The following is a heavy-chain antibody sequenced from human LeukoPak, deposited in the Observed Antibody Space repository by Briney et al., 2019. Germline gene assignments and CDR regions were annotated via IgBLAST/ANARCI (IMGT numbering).Heavy chain of an antibody. CDR1: GFTFSSYA. CDR2: ISYDGSNK. Sequence: GGSLRLSCAASGFTFSSYAMHWVRQAPGKGLEWVAVISYDGSNKYYADSVKGRFTISRDNSKNTLYLQMNSLRAEDTAVYYCARDLGRPPSYWGQGTLVTVSS. CDR3: ARDLGRPPSY. J-gene: IGHJ4*02. V-gene: IGHV3-30-3*01.